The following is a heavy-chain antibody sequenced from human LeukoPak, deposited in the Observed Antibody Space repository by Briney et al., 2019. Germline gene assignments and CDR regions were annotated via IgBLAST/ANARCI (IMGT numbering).Heavy chain of an antibody. J-gene: IGHJ6*02. CDR1: GYTFTSYA. D-gene: IGHD2-2*01. CDR3: ARDRACRFASCYPSGMDV. V-gene: IGHV7-4-1*02. CDR2: INTNTGNP. Sequence: GASVKVSCKASGYTFTSYAMTWVRQAPGQGLEWMGRINTNTGNPTYAQGFTGRFVFSLDTSVSTAYLQISSLKAEDTAVYYCARDRACRFASCYPSGMDVWGQGTTVTVSS.